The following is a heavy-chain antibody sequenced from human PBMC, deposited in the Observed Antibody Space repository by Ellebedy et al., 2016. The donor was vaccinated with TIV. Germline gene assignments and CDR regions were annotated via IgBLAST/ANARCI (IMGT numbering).Heavy chain of an antibody. CDR1: GFTFSSYS. CDR3: ANEFVLGSIDY. J-gene: IGHJ4*02. CDR2: ISSSSSYI. D-gene: IGHD3-16*01. Sequence: GESLKISCAASGFTFSSYSMNWVRQAPGKGLEWVSSISSSSSYIYYADSVKGRFTISRDNAKNSLYLQMNSLRAEDTAVYYCANEFVLGSIDYWGQGTLVTVSS. V-gene: IGHV3-21*04.